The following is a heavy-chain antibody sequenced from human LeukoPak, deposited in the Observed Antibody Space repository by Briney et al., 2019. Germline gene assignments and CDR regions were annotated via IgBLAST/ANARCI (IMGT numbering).Heavy chain of an antibody. CDR2: INHSGST. D-gene: IGHD5-12*01. J-gene: IGHJ4*02. CDR1: GGSFSGYY. V-gene: IGHV4-34*01. Sequence: PSETLSLTCAVYGGSFSGYYWSWIRQPPGKGLEWIGEINHSGSTNYNPSLKSRVTISVDTSKNQFSLKLSSVTAADTAVYYCARGARGYSGYDFDCWGQGTLVTVSS. CDR3: ARGARGYSGYDFDC.